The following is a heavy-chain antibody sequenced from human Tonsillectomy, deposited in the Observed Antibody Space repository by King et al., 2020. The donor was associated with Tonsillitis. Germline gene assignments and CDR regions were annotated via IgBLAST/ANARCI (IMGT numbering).Heavy chain of an antibody. D-gene: IGHD3-10*01. Sequence: VQLVESGGGSVQPGGSLKLSCAASGFTFSGSAMHWVRQASGKGLEWVGRIRSKANSYATAYAASVKGRFTISRDDSKNTAYLQMNSLKSEDTAVYYCTSTQFYGSGSYDYWGQGTLVTVSS. J-gene: IGHJ4*02. CDR3: TSTQFYGSGSYDY. CDR2: IRSKANSYAT. CDR1: GFTFSGSA. V-gene: IGHV3-73*02.